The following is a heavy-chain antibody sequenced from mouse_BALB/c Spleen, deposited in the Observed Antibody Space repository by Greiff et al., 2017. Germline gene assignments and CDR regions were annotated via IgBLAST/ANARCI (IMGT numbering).Heavy chain of an antibody. CDR2: INSNGGST. CDR3: AREHTTAWYFDV. CDR1: GFTFSSYG. Sequence: EVQLQESGGGLVQPGGSLKLSCAASGFTFSSYGMSWVRQTPDKRLELVATINSNGGSTYYPDSVKGRFTISRDNAKNTLYLQMSSLKSEDTAMYYCAREHTTAWYFDVWGAGTTVTVSS. V-gene: IGHV5-6-3*01. J-gene: IGHJ1*01. D-gene: IGHD1-2*01.